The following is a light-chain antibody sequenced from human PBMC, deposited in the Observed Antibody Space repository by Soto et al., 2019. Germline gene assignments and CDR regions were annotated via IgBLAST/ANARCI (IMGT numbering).Light chain of an antibody. CDR1: KLGGKY. CDR2: DDS. Sequence: SYELTQPASVSVSPGQTASMTCSGDKLGGKYVCWYQQKPGQSPVLVIYDDSKRPSGIPERFSGSNSGNTATLTISGTQAMDEADYYCQAWDSSVVFGGGTKLTVL. V-gene: IGLV3-1*01. J-gene: IGLJ2*01. CDR3: QAWDSSVV.